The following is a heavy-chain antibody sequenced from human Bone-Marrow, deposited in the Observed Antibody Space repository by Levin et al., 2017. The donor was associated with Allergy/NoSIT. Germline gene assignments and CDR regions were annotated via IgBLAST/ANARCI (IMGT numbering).Heavy chain of an antibody. D-gene: IGHD1/OR15-1a*01. CDR3: ARRSWNTRHGMDV. CDR1: GYKFSTYW. V-gene: IGHV5-51*01. Sequence: GGSLRLSCKGSGYKFSTYWIAWVRQRPGKGVEWMGIVYPGNSETTYSPSFEGQVTISADTSSSSVYLQWNSLKASDTAIYYCARRSWNTRHGMDVWGQGTTVTVS. CDR2: VYPGNSET. J-gene: IGHJ6*02.